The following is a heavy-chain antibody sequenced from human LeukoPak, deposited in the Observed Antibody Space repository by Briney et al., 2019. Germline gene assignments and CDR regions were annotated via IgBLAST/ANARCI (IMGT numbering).Heavy chain of an antibody. CDR1: GGSFSGYY. D-gene: IGHD6-19*01. CDR3: ARYSSGRVFDY. V-gene: IGHV4-34*01. Sequence: PSETLSLTCAVYGGSFSGYYWTWIRQPPGKGLEWIGSIYYSGSTYYNPSLKSRVTISVDTSKNQFSLKLSSVTAADTAVYYCARYSSGRVFDYWGQGTLVTVSS. J-gene: IGHJ4*02. CDR2: IYYSGST.